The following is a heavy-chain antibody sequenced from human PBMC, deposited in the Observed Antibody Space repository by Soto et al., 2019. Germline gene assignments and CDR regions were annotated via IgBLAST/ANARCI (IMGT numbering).Heavy chain of an antibody. J-gene: IGHJ4*02. Sequence: ASVKVYCKASGYTFTGYYIHWVRQAPGQGLEWMGWTNPNSGDVNYAQKFQGRVTTTRDMSISTAYMELSGLGSDDAALYYCARDVAGRFYFDYWGQGTLVTVSS. CDR2: TNPNSGDV. CDR1: GYTFTGYY. CDR3: ARDVAGRFYFDY. V-gene: IGHV1-2*02. D-gene: IGHD2-15*01.